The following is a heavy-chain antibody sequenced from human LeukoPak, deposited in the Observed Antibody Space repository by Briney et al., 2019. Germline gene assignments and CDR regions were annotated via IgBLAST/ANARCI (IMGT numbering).Heavy chain of an antibody. J-gene: IGHJ4*02. D-gene: IGHD3-22*01. CDR3: ARDGDYYDSSGYFDY. CDR2: ISYDGSNK. Sequence: GGSLRLSCAASGFTFSSYAMHWVRQAPGKGLEWVAVISYDGSNKYYADSVKGRFTISRDNSKNTLYLQMNSLRAEDTAVYYCARDGDYYDSSGYFDYWGQGTLVTVSS. V-gene: IGHV3-30*04. CDR1: GFTFSSYA.